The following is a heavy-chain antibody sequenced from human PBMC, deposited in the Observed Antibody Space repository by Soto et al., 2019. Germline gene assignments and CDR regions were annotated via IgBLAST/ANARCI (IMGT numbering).Heavy chain of an antibody. Sequence: PGGSLRLSCAASGFGVSNNYMSWVRQAPGKGLEWVSAITSDGNTYYADSVKGRFAMSRDTSENTLYLQMNSLGAEDTAAYYCAPHVSCSGGSCQYDAFAIRGQGTMVTVS. D-gene: IGHD2-15*01. CDR2: ITSDGNT. J-gene: IGHJ3*02. V-gene: IGHV3-53*01. CDR1: GFGVSNNY. CDR3: APHVSCSGGSCQYDAFAI.